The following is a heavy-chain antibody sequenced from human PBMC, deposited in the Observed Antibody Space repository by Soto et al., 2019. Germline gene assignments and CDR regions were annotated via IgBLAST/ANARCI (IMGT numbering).Heavy chain of an antibody. J-gene: IGHJ6*02. CDR2: IYHSGST. D-gene: IGHD2-2*01. CDR1: GGSISSSNW. CDR3: ARVTWGCSSTSCYGSSFYYYGMDV. Sequence: SETLSLTCAVSGGSISSSNWWSWVRQPPGKGLEWIGEIYHSGSTNYNPSLKSRVTISVDKSKNQFSLKLSSVTAADTAVYYCARVTWGCSSTSCYGSSFYYYGMDVWGQGTTVTVSS. V-gene: IGHV4-4*02.